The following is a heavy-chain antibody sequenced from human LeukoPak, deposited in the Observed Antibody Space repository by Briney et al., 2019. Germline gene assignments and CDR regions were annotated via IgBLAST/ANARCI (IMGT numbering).Heavy chain of an antibody. J-gene: IGHJ4*02. Sequence: GASVKVSCKASGYTLNKFGMSWVRQAPGQGLEWLGWINTYNGNTKLGEKFQGRVTMTTDTSTSIVYMELTSQRTDDTAVYFCARDTPQHLKRIDYWGQGTLITVSS. CDR1: GYTLNKFG. D-gene: IGHD6-13*01. CDR3: ARDTPQHLKRIDY. CDR2: INTYNGNT. V-gene: IGHV1-18*01.